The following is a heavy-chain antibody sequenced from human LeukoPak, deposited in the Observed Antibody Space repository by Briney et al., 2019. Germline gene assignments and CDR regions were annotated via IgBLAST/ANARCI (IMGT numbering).Heavy chain of an antibody. J-gene: IGHJ3*02. CDR3: ARLWRSSGSPTAFDI. CDR2: ISTSGST. Sequence: PSETPSLTCTVSGGSISSYYWSWIRQPPGKGLEWIGYISTSGSTNYNPSLKSRVTISVDTSKNQFSLKLSSVTVADAAVYYCARLWRSSGSPTAFDIWGQGTMVTVSS. CDR1: GGSISSYY. D-gene: IGHD1-26*01. V-gene: IGHV4-4*09.